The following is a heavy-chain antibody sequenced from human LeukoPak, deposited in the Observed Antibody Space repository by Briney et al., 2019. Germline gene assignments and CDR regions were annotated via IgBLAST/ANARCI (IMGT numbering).Heavy chain of an antibody. D-gene: IGHD3-16*01. Sequence: GGSLRLSCAASGFTFSSYWMSWVRQAPGKGLEWVANIKQDGSEKYYVDSVKGRFTISRDNAKNSLYLQMNSLRAEDTAVYNCAILTFGGVYVSWGQGTLVTVSS. J-gene: IGHJ4*02. CDR2: IKQDGSEK. CDR1: GFTFSSYW. V-gene: IGHV3-7*01. CDR3: AILTFGGVYVS.